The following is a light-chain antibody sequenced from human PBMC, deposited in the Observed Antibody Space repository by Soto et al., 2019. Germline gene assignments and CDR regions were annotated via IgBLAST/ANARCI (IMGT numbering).Light chain of an antibody. CDR3: SSFAGSNNFPYV. CDR2: EVN. V-gene: IGLV2-14*01. CDR1: SSDVGGYKF. J-gene: IGLJ1*01. Sequence: QSALTQPASVSASPGQSITISCTGTSSDVGGYKFVSWYQHHPGKAPKLMIYEVNNRPSGVSNRFSGSKSGNTASLTVSGLQAEDEADYYCSSFAGSNNFPYVFGTGTKLTVL.